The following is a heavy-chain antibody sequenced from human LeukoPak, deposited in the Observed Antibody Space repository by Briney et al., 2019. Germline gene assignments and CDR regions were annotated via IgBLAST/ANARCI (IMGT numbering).Heavy chain of an antibody. Sequence: PGGSLRLSCAASGFTFSNAWMSWVRQAPGKGLEWVANIKQDGSEKYYVDSVKGRFTISRDNAKNSLYLQMNSLRAEDTAVYYCARDRRGYSRFDYWGQGTLVTVSS. CDR1: GFTFSNAW. D-gene: IGHD2-15*01. CDR2: IKQDGSEK. V-gene: IGHV3-7*01. J-gene: IGHJ4*02. CDR3: ARDRRGYSRFDY.